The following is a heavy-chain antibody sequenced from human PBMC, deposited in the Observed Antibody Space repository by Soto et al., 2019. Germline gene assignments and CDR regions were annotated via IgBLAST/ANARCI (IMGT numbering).Heavy chain of an antibody. CDR3: ARSSSFDAFDI. Sequence: EVQLVESGGGLVQPGGSLRLSCAASGFTFSSYEMNWVRQAPGKGLEWVSYISSSGSTIYYADSVKGRFTISRDNAKNSLYLQMNSLRAEDTAVYYCARSSSFDAFDIWGQGTMVTGSS. CDR1: GFTFSSYE. CDR2: ISSSGSTI. D-gene: IGHD2-2*01. J-gene: IGHJ3*02. V-gene: IGHV3-48*03.